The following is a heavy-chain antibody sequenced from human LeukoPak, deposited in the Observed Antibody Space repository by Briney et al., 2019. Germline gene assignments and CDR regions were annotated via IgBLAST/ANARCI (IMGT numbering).Heavy chain of an antibody. CDR3: ARDKYCSGGSCYSGYYYYYYMDV. V-gene: IGHV3-21*01. CDR2: IRSSGSYI. J-gene: IGHJ6*03. CDR1: GFTLSSYS. D-gene: IGHD2-15*01. Sequence: PGGSLRLSCAASGFTLSSYSMNWVRQAPGKGLEWVSSIRSSGSYIYYADSVKGRFTISRDNAKNSLYLQMNSLRAEDTAVYYCARDKYCSGGSCYSGYYYYYYMDVWGKGTTVTVSS.